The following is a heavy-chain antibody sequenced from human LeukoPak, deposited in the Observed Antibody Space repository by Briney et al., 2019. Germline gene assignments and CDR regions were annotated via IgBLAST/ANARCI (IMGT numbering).Heavy chain of an antibody. CDR3: AKGSRSWVRGVPFDY. CDR2: ISAYNGNT. Sequence: ASVKVSCKASGYTFTSYGISWVRQAPGQGLEWMGWISAYNGNTNYAQKLQGRVTMTTGTSTSTAYMELRSLRSDDTAVYYCAKGSRSWVRGVPFDYWGQGTLVTVSS. CDR1: GYTFTSYG. D-gene: IGHD3-10*01. V-gene: IGHV1-18*01. J-gene: IGHJ4*02.